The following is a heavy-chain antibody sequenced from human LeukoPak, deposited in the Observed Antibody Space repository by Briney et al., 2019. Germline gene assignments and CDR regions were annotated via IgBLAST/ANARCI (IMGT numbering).Heavy chain of an antibody. J-gene: IGHJ4*02. CDR3: ARVVLLWFGEQGAFDH. CDR1: GFTFSSYS. Sequence: GGSLRLSCAASGFTFSSYSMNWVRQAPGKGLEWVSSISSSSSYIYYADSVKGRFTISRDNAKNSLYLQMNSLRAEDTAVYYCARVVLLWFGEQGAFDHWGQGTLVTVSS. CDR2: ISSSSSYI. V-gene: IGHV3-21*01. D-gene: IGHD3-10*01.